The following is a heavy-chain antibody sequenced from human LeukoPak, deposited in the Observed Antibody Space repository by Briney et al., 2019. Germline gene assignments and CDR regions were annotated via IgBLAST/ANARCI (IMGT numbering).Heavy chain of an antibody. V-gene: IGHV4-59*01. Sequence: SETLSLTCTVSGGSINSYYWSWIRQPPGKGLEWIGYIYYSGSTNYSPSLKSRVTISVDTSKNQFSLKLSSVTAADTAVYYCASSGSFRQQLIKWGQGTLVTVSS. CDR2: IYYSGST. D-gene: IGHD6-13*01. CDR3: ASSGSFRQQLIK. CDR1: GGSINSYY. J-gene: IGHJ4*02.